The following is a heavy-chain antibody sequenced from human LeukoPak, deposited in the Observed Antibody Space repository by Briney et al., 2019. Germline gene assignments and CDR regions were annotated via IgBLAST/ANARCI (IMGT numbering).Heavy chain of an antibody. CDR1: GGSFSGYY. J-gene: IGHJ4*02. D-gene: IGHD2-2*01. Sequence: PSETLSLTCAVYGGSFSGYYWSWIRQPPGKGLEWIGEINHSGSTNYNPSLKSRVTISVDTSKNQFSLKLSSVTAADTAVYYCARRGVVPAASPYYYFDYWGQGTLVTVSS. CDR2: INHSGST. V-gene: IGHV4-34*01. CDR3: ARRGVVPAASPYYYFDY.